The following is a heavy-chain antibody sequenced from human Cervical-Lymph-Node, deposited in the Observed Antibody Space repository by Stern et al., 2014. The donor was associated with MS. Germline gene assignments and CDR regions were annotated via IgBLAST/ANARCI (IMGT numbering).Heavy chain of an antibody. CDR1: GFTFTDYW. CDR3: AKSAGRTSNRAHD. D-gene: IGHD2-2*01. J-gene: IGHJ4*02. V-gene: IGHV3-7*01. CDR2: INLDGSEN. Sequence: EVQLVESGGGLVQPGGSLRLSCEASGFTFTDYWMTWVRQSPGKGLEWVANINLDGSENHYVDSVKGRLTISRDNAKNSLYLQMNNLRDADTAVYYCAKSAGRTSNRAHDWGQGTLVTVSP.